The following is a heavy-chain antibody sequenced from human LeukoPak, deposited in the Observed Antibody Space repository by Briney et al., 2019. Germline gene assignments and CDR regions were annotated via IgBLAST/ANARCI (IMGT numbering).Heavy chain of an antibody. D-gene: IGHD1-26*01. Sequence: SETLSLTCAVYGGSFSGYYWSWIRQPPGKGLEWIGEINHSGSTNYNPSLKSRVSLSLDTSMNQFSLKVNSLTVADTAVYYCARHAVVGATKNWGQGTLVTVSS. V-gene: IGHV4-34*01. CDR2: INHSGST. CDR3: ARHAVVGATKN. CDR1: GGSFSGYY. J-gene: IGHJ4*02.